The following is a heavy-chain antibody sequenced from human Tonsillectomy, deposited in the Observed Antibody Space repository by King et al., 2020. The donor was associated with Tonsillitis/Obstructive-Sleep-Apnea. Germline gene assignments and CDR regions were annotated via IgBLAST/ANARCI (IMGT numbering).Heavy chain of an antibody. CDR3: ARGDEYVVMVYATYYFDY. Sequence: LQLVQSGGGLVQPGGSLRLSCAASGFTFSSYAMHWVRQAPGKGLEYVSAISSDGDSTYYANSVKGRFTITRDNPKSTLYLQMGGLRADDMAVYYCARGDEYVVMVYATYYFDYWGQGTLVTVSS. CDR2: ISSDGDST. CDR1: GFTFSSYA. D-gene: IGHD2-8*01. V-gene: IGHV3-64*01. J-gene: IGHJ4*02.